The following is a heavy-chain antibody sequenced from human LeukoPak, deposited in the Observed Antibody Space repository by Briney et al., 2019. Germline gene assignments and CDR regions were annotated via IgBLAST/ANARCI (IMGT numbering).Heavy chain of an antibody. CDR3: ARGSSSSGLDC. J-gene: IGHJ4*02. Sequence: GGSLRLSWAASGFTFSSYWMSWARQAPGRGLEWVANIKQDGSEKYYVDSGKGRFTISRDNAKNSLYLQMNSLRAEDTAVYYCARGSSSSGLDCWGQGTLVTVSS. D-gene: IGHD6-13*01. CDR2: IKQDGSEK. V-gene: IGHV3-7*01. CDR1: GFTFSSYW.